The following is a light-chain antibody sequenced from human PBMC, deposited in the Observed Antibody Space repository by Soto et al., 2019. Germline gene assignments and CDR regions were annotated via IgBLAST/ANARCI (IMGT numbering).Light chain of an antibody. CDR3: QEWDSSTEV. CDR2: QDS. Sequence: SYELTQPPSVSVSPGQTASITCSGDKLGDKYACWYQQKPGQSPVLVIYQDSKRPSGIPERFSGSNSGNTAPLTISVNQAMDEADYYCQEWDSSTEVFGTGTKVTVL. J-gene: IGLJ1*01. CDR1: KLGDKY. V-gene: IGLV3-1*01.